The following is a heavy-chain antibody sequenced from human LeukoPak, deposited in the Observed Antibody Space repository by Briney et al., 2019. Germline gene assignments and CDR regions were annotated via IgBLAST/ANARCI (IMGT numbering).Heavy chain of an antibody. V-gene: IGHV1-69*05. D-gene: IGHD3-22*01. CDR3: ATYYYDSSGTFVY. CDR2: IITIFGTA. CDR1: GGTFTSYA. Sequence: SVKLSCKASGGTFTSYAISCVRQAPGQGLEWMGRIITIFGTANYAQNFQGRVTITTDESTSTAYMELSSLRSEDTAVYYCATYYYDSSGTFVYWGQGTLVTVSS. J-gene: IGHJ4*02.